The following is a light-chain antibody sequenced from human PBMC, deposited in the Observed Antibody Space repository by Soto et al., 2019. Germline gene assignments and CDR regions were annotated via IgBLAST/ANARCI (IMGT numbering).Light chain of an antibody. V-gene: IGKV1-39*01. CDR2: AAS. J-gene: IGKJ1*01. Sequence: DIQMTQSPSSLSASVGDRVTITCRASQGISTYLNWYQQKPGKAPKLLIYAASSLQSGVPSRFSGSGSETDFTLTISSLKHEDFATYSCQQSYSTTWTFGQGTKV. CDR1: QGISTY. CDR3: QQSYSTTWT.